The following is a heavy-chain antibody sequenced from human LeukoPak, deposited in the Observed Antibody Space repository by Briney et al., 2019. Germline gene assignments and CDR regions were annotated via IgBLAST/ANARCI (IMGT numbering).Heavy chain of an antibody. D-gene: IGHD2-21*02. Sequence: GGSLRLSCAASGFIFSSYWMTWVRQAPGKGLEWVANIKQDGSERYYVDSVKGRFTISRDNAKNSLYLQMNSLRAADTAVYYCARDSVVTAPPLDYWGQGTLVTVSS. CDR2: IKQDGSER. CDR1: GFIFSSYW. V-gene: IGHV3-7*01. CDR3: ARDSVVTAPPLDY. J-gene: IGHJ4*02.